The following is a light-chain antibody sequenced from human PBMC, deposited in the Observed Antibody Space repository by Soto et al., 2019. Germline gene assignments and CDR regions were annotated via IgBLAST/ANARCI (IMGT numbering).Light chain of an antibody. J-gene: IGKJ2*03. CDR1: QSISSW. CDR3: QQYNSYSYR. CDR2: DAS. V-gene: IGKV1-5*01. Sequence: DIQMTQSPSTLSASVGDRVTITCRASQSISSWLAWYQQKPGKAPKLLIYDASSLESGVPSRFSGSGSGTEFSLTTTALRTVDFLPFYSQQYNSYSYRLGKGTSWRSN.